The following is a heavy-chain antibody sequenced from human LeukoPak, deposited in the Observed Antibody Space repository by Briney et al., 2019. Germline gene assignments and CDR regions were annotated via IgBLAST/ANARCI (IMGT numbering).Heavy chain of an antibody. CDR3: ARAGYSYGTGYYFDY. J-gene: IGHJ4*02. CDR2: IYYTGAT. CDR1: GGSISSYY. V-gene: IGHV4-59*01. D-gene: IGHD5-18*01. Sequence: SETLSLTCTASGGSISSYYWSWIRLPPGKGLEWIGYIYYTGATYYNPSLKSRVTISLDTSKNQFSLKLSSVTAADAAVYYCARAGYSYGTGYYFDYWGQGALVTASS.